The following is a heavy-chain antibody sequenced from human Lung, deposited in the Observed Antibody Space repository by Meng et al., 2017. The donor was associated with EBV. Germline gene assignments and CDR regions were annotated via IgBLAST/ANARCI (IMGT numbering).Heavy chain of an antibody. V-gene: IGHV3-15*01. CDR2: IKNKTDGGTT. Sequence: QLVELGGGLIRAGVSLRLFCADSGFTFRNAWMSWVRQASGKGLEWVGRIKNKTDGGTTDYAAPVKGRFTISRDDSKNTLYLQMNSLKTEDTAVYYCTRWSYGGTAYWGQGTLVTVSS. J-gene: IGHJ4*02. D-gene: IGHD4-23*01. CDR1: GFTFRNAW. CDR3: TRWSYGGTAY.